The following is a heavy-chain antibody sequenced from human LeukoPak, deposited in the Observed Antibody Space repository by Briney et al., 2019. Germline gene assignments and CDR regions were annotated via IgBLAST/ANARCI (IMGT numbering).Heavy chain of an antibody. CDR3: ARGGITMVRGVIPPDY. D-gene: IGHD3-10*01. CDR1: GGSISSSSYY. Sequence: SETLSLTCTISGGSISSSSYYWGWIRQPPGKGLEWIGSIYYSGSTYYNPSLKSRVTISVDTSKNQFSLKLSSVTAADTAVYYCARGGITMVRGVIPPDYWGQGTLVTVSS. J-gene: IGHJ4*02. V-gene: IGHV4-39*07. CDR2: IYYSGST.